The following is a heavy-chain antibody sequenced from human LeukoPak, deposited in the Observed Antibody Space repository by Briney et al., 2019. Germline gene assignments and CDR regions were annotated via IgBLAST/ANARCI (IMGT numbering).Heavy chain of an antibody. J-gene: IGHJ4*02. Sequence: ASVKVSCKASGYIFTSYDINWVRQATGQRLEWLGWMSPNSGNTGYAQNFQGRVTMTRSTALSTAYMELSSVKSDDTAVYYCTRGPPNWGYDFWGQGTLVTVSS. D-gene: IGHD3/OR15-3a*01. CDR1: GYIFTSYD. CDR2: MSPNSGNT. CDR3: TRGPPNWGYDF. V-gene: IGHV1-8*01.